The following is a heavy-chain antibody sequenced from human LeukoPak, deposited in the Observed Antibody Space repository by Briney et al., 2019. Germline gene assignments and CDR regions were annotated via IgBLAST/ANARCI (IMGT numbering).Heavy chain of an antibody. D-gene: IGHD2-15*01. CDR2: ISYDGSNK. CDR1: GFTFSSYA. CDR3: ARDEGYCSGGSCYGGDNWFDP. J-gene: IGHJ5*02. V-gene: IGHV3-30-3*01. Sequence: GGSLRLSCAASGFTFSSYAMHWVRQAPGKGLEWVAVISYDGSNKYYADSVKGRFTISRDNSKSTLYLQMNSLRAEDTAVYYCARDEGYCSGGSCYGGDNWFDPWGQGTLVTVSS.